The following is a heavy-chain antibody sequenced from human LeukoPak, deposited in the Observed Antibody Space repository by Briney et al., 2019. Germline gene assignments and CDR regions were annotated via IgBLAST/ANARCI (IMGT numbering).Heavy chain of an antibody. Sequence: GGSLRLSCTASGFTFSNAWMSWVRQAPGKGLEWVGRIRSKANSYATAYAASVKGRFTISRDDSKNTAYLQMNSLKTEDTAVYYCTGGVWGYDTSGFNFDYWGQGSLVSVSS. D-gene: IGHD3-22*01. J-gene: IGHJ4*02. CDR2: IRSKANSYAT. V-gene: IGHV3-73*01. CDR1: GFTFSNAW. CDR3: TGGVWGYDTSGFNFDY.